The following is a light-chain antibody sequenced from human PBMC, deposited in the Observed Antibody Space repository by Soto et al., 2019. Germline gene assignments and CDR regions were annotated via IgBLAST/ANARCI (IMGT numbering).Light chain of an antibody. CDR1: SIDVGGSNY. CDR2: DVS. V-gene: IGLV2-11*01. CDR3: CSSAVTFYV. J-gene: IGLJ1*01. Sequence: QSALTQPRSVSGSPGQSVTISCTGPSIDVGGSNYVSWYQQHPGKAPKLMIYDVSERPSGVPDRFSGSKSGNTTSLTISGLPAEDQDPYHCCSSAVTFYVFGTGTKVTVL.